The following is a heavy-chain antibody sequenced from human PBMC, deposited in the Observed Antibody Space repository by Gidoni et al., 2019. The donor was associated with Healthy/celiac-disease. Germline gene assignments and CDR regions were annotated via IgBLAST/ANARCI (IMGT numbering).Heavy chain of an antibody. D-gene: IGHD3-16*01. CDR1: GGTFSSYA. J-gene: IGHJ6*02. CDR2: IIPIFGTA. V-gene: IGHV1-69*01. Sequence: QVKLVQSGAEGKKPGSSVKVSCKASGGTFSSYAISGGRRAPGRGLEWMGGIIPIFGTANYAQKFQDGVTVTAGESTCTAYVKLRSLRSADTAVYYCAGVWTPGRVIVTPYSYYGMDVWGQGTTVTVSS. CDR3: AGVWTPGRVIVTPYSYYGMDV.